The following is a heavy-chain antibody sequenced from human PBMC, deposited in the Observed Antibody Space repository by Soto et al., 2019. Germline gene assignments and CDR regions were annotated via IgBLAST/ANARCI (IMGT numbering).Heavy chain of an antibody. CDR3: ARELLDSSGYYRVWGAFDI. Sequence: ASVKVSCKASGYTFTGYYMHWVRQAPGQGLEWMGWINPNSGGTNYAQKFQGWVTMTRDTSISTAYMELSRLRSDDTAVYYCARELLDSSGYYRVWGAFDIWGQGTMVTFSS. D-gene: IGHD3-22*01. J-gene: IGHJ3*02. CDR2: INPNSGGT. CDR1: GYTFTGYY. V-gene: IGHV1-2*04.